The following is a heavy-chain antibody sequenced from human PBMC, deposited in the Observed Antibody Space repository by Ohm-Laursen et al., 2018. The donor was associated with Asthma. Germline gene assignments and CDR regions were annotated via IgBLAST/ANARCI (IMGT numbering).Heavy chain of an antibody. D-gene: IGHD2-8*02. CDR1: GGTFSSYA. CDR3: AHDIVLVVYAIPCGY. V-gene: IGHV1-2*06. Sequence: VASVKVSCKASGGTFSSYAISWVRQAPGQGLEWMGRINPNSGGTNYAQKFQGRVTMTRDTSISTAYMELSRLRSDDTAVYYCAHDIVLVVYAIPCGYWGQGTLVTVSS. CDR2: INPNSGGT. J-gene: IGHJ4*02.